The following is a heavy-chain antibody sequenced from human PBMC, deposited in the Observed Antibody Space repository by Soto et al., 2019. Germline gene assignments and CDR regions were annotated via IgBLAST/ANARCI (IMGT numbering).Heavy chain of an antibody. J-gene: IGHJ4*02. V-gene: IGHV1-2*02. D-gene: IGHD6-19*01. CDR2: INPNSGGT. CDR1: GYTFSGFY. Sequence: ASVKVSCKASGYTFSGFYMHWVRQAPGQGLEWMGWINPNSGGTKSAEKFQGRVTMTRDTSISTAYMELSRLTPDDTAVYYCASAAVTGTAGLDFWGQGTQVTVSS. CDR3: ASAAVTGTAGLDF.